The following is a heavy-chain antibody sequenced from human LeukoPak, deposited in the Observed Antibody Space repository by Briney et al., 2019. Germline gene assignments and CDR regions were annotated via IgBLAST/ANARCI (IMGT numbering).Heavy chain of an antibody. CDR2: ISSSSSYI. J-gene: IGHJ4*02. CDR1: GFTFSSYS. CDR3: ARGSQYSYGRFDY. Sequence: GGSLRLSCAASGFTFSSYSMNWVRQAPGKGLEWVSSISSSSSYIYYADSVKGRFTISRDNAKNSLYLQMNSLRAEDTAVYYCARGSQYSYGRFDYWGQGTLVTVSS. D-gene: IGHD5-18*01. V-gene: IGHV3-21*01.